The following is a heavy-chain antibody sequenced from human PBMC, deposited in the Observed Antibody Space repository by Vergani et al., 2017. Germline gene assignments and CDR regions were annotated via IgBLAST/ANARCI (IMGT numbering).Heavy chain of an antibody. CDR2: IKQDGSEK. CDR3: ARNDYGREYFQH. Sequence: VQLVESGGGVVQPGGSLRLSCAASGFTFSNYGIHWVRQAPGKGLEWVANIKQDGSEKYYVDSVKGRFTISRDNAKNSLYLQMNSLRAEDTAVYYCARNDYGREYFQHWGQGTLVTVSS. D-gene: IGHD4-17*01. V-gene: IGHV3-7*01. J-gene: IGHJ1*01. CDR1: GFTFSNYG.